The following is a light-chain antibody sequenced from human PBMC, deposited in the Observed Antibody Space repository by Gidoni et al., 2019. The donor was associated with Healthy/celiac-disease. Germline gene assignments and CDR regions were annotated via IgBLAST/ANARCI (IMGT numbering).Light chain of an antibody. CDR2: QDS. CDR3: QAWDSSYVV. J-gene: IGLJ2*01. Sequence: SYELTEPPTVSVSPGQTASITCSGDKLGDKYACWYQQKPGQSPVLVIYQDSKRPSGSPERFSGSNSGNTATLTISGTQAMDEANYYCQAWDSSYVVFGRGTKLTVL. CDR1: KLGDKY. V-gene: IGLV3-1*01.